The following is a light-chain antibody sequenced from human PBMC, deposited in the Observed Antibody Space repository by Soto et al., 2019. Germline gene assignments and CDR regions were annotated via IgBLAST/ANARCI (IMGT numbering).Light chain of an antibody. CDR3: QQSYSSSPIT. CDR1: ETISTF. Sequence: DIQLTQSPSYLSASVGDRVTMTCRASETISTFLNWYQHKPGKAPKLLISASSRLQSGVPSRFSGSGSGTDFTLTIDSLRPEDFASYYCQQSYSSSPITFGPGTRLDIK. CDR2: ASS. V-gene: IGKV1-39*01. J-gene: IGKJ5*01.